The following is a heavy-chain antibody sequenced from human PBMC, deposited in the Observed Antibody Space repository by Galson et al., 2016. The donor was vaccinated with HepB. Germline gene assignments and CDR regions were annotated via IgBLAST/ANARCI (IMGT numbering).Heavy chain of an antibody. Sequence: SLRLSCAASGFTFSDYYMSWIRQTAGKGLEWVSYISSRSNYIQYGESVKGRFTISRDNSKNSLYLQLNNLRVEDTAVYYCARGDIEQLVPDYWGQGTLVTVSS. CDR2: ISSRSNYI. D-gene: IGHD6-6*01. V-gene: IGHV3-11*06. J-gene: IGHJ4*02. CDR3: ARGDIEQLVPDY. CDR1: GFTFSDYY.